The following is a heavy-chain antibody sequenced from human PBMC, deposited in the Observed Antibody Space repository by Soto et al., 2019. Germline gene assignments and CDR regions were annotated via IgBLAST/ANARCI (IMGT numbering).Heavy chain of an antibody. CDR2: VSPYNGDT. D-gene: IGHD2-2*01. CDR3: AREVGHMDV. J-gene: IGHJ6*02. Sequence: QVLRVQSGAEVKKPGASVKVTCTASGYTFTTYGINWVRQAPGQGLEWMGWVSPYNGDTTYAQKFQGRVTMTTDTSTRTAYMELRSLRSDDTAVYYCAREVGHMDVWGQGTTVTVSS. CDR1: GYTFTTYG. V-gene: IGHV1-18*04.